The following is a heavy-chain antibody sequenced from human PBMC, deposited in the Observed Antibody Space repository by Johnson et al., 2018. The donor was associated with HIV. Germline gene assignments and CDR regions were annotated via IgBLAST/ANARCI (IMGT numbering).Heavy chain of an antibody. J-gene: IGHJ3*02. Sequence: VQLVESGGGLVQPGGSLRLSCAASRLSVSQNYMSWVRQAPGKGLEWVSLIYSGDNTKYADSVKGRFTISRDNAKNSLYLQMNSLRAEDTAVYYCARDKPIVVVMKSDAFDIWGQGTMVTVSS. CDR3: ARDKPIVVVMKSDAFDI. CDR1: RLSVSQNY. V-gene: IGHV3-66*01. CDR2: IYSGDNT. D-gene: IGHD3-22*01.